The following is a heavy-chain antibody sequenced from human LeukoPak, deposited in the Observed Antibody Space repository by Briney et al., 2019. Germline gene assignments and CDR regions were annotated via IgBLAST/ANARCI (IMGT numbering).Heavy chain of an antibody. D-gene: IGHD6-25*01. CDR3: ATGPPYSSGSSDY. J-gene: IGHJ4*02. V-gene: IGHV1-69-2*01. Sequence: ASVKVSCKVSGYTFTDYYIHWLQQAPGKGLEWMGLVDPEDGETIYTEKFQGRVTITADTSTDTAYMELSSLRSEDTAVYYCATGPPYSSGSSDYWGQGTLVTVSS. CDR2: VDPEDGET. CDR1: GYTFTDYY.